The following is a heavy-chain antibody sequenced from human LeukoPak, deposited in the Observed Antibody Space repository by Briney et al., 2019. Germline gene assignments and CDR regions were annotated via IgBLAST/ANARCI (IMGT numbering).Heavy chain of an antibody. CDR1: GFTFSSYG. J-gene: IGHJ4*02. D-gene: IGHD5-12*01. CDR3: ASVPPYSGYLY. CDR2: IWYDGSNK. Sequence: GGSLRLSCTASGFTFSSYGMLWVREAPGKGLEWVADIWYDGSNKYYADSVKGRFTISRDNSKNTLYLQMNSLRAEDTAVYYCASVPPYSGYLYWGQGTLVTVSS. V-gene: IGHV3-33*01.